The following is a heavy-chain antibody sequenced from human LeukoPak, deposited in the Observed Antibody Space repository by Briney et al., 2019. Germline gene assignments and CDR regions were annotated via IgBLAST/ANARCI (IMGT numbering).Heavy chain of an antibody. CDR2: ISVSGGSI. J-gene: IGHJ4*02. CDR3: AKTYGPNYSDY. Sequence: GGSLRLSCATSGFTFSNYAMSWVRQAPGKGLEWVSTISVSGGSIYYADSVKGRFTISRDNSKNTLYLQMNSLRAEDTAVYYCAKTYGPNYSDYWGQGTLVTVSS. D-gene: IGHD2-8*01. CDR1: GFTFSNYA. V-gene: IGHV3-23*01.